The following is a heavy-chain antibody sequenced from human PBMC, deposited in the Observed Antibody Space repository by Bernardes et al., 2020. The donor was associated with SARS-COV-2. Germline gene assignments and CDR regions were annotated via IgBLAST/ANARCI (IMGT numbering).Heavy chain of an antibody. CDR2: ISGSGGST. Sequence: GGSLRLSCAASGFTFSSYAMSWVRQAPGKGLEWVSAISGSGGSTYYADSVKGRFTISRDNSKNTLYLQMNSLRAEDTAVYYCAKDRPAVIVVVPAASDPWGQGTLGTVSS. CDR1: GFTFSSYA. CDR3: AKDRPAVIVVVPAASDP. D-gene: IGHD2-2*01. V-gene: IGHV3-23*01. J-gene: IGHJ5*02.